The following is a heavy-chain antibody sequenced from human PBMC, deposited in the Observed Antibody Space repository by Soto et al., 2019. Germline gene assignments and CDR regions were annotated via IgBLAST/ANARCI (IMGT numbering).Heavy chain of an antibody. D-gene: IGHD2-8*01. CDR1: GGSISSGDYY. Sequence: PSETLSLTCTVSGGSISSGDYYWSWIRQPPGKGLEWIGYIYYSGSTYYNPSLKSRVTISVDTSKNQFSLKLSSVTAADTAVYYCARGTLGYCNNGVCYNWFDPWGQGTLVTVSS. CDR2: IYYSGST. CDR3: ARGTLGYCNNGVCYNWFDP. V-gene: IGHV4-30-4*01. J-gene: IGHJ5*02.